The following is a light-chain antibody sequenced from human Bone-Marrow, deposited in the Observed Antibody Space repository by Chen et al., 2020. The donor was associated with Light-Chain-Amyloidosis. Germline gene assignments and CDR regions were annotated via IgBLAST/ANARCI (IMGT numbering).Light chain of an antibody. CDR1: ESLVYSDGNTY. CDR3: MQGTSWPPST. V-gene: IGKV2-30*01. Sequence: VVLTQSPRSLPVTLGQPASISCRSSESLVYSDGNTYLNWVQQRPGQYPRRLIYKVSYRESGVRDRFSGSGSGTDFTLEISRVEAEDVGFYYCMQGTSWPPSTFGQGTKVEIK. CDR2: KVS. J-gene: IGKJ1*01.